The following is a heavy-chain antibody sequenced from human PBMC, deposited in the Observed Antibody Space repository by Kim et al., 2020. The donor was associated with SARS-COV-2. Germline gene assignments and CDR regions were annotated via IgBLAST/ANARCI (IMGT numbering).Heavy chain of an antibody. J-gene: IGHJ4*02. CDR3: ARDLSYGVGSYAPGY. V-gene: IGHV3-30*04. CDR2: ISFDGNNK. Sequence: GGSLRLSCAASGFTFRRYAMHWVRQAPGKGLEWVAVISFDGNNKYYADSVKGRFTISRDKSKNTLYLQMSSLRAEDTAVYYCARDLSYGVGSYAPGYWGQGTLVTVSS. D-gene: IGHD3-16*01. CDR1: GFTFRRYA.